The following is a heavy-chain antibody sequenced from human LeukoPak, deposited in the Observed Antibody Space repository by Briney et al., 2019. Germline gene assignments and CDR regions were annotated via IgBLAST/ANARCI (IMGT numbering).Heavy chain of an antibody. CDR1: GFTVSSHF. D-gene: IGHD1-26*01. CDR2: IYSGGST. CDR3: ARGEPQVGASGQH. V-gene: IGHV3-53*01. J-gene: IGHJ1*01. Sequence: PGGSLRLSCAASGFTVSSHFMSRVRQAPGKGLEWVSVIYSGGSTYYADSVKGRFTISRDNSKNTLYLQLNNLRAEDTAVYYCARGEPQVGASGQHWGQGTLVTVSS.